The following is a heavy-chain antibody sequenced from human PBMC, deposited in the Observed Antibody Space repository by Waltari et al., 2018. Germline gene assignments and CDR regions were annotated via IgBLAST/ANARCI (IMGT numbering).Heavy chain of an antibody. CDR1: GGSLRGYN. CDR3: ARVFGYYYYYMDV. CDR2: INDSGRT. Sequence: QVQLQQWGAGLLKPSETLSLTCDVSGGSLRGYNWTWIRQPPGKGLEWIGEINDSGRTTYNPSLESRVTVSIDTANNQFSLRVRSVTAADTAVYYCARVFGYYYYYMDVWGKGTTVTISS. J-gene: IGHJ6*03. D-gene: IGHD3-3*01. V-gene: IGHV4-34*02.